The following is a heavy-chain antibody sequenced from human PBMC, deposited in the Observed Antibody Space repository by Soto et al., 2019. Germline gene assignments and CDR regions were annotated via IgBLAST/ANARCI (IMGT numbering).Heavy chain of an antibody. J-gene: IGHJ5*02. CDR2: IFSSGST. CDR1: GGSITDYS. D-gene: IGHD2-21*02. Sequence: SETLSLTCTVSGGSITDYSWVWIRQPAGKGLEWIGRIFSSGSTNYNPSLKGRITMSLDTSKNQFSLKLNSATATDTAVYFCARDQGVVVTADNWFDPWGQGSLVTVSA. V-gene: IGHV4-4*07. CDR3: ARDQGVVVTADNWFDP.